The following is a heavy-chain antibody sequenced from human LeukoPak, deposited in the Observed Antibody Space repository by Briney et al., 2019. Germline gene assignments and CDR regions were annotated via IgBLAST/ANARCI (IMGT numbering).Heavy chain of an antibody. D-gene: IGHD1-14*01. CDR3: AGMRITTPTVRTLDY. V-gene: IGHV4-59*01. J-gene: IGHJ4*02. Sequence: SETLSLTCTVSGGSISSYYWSWIRQPPGKGLEWIGFIYYTGSTNYNPSLKSRVTISVDTSKNQFALKLSSVTAADTAVYYCAGMRITTPTVRTLDYWGQGTLVTVSS. CDR1: GGSISSYY. CDR2: IYYTGST.